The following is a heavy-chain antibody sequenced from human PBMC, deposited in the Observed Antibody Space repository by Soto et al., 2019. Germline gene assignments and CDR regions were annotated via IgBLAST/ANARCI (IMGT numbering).Heavy chain of an antibody. J-gene: IGHJ4*02. CDR1: RFAFSAYA. CDR3: AKAGASIH. V-gene: IGHV3-23*01. D-gene: IGHD2-2*01. CDR2: ISGNGGST. Sequence: EVQLLESGGGLVQPGGSLRLSCAASRFAFSAYAMSWVRQAPGKGLEWVSVISGNGGSTYYADSVKGRFTISRDNSKNTLYVQMNSLRAEDTAVYYCAKAGASIHWGQGTLVTVSS.